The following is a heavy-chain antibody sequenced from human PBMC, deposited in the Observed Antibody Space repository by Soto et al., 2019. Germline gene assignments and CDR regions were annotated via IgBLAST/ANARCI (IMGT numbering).Heavy chain of an antibody. V-gene: IGHV3-33*01. CDR3: ARAGRTLDCSGGSCSSFDY. CDR2: IWYDGSNK. CDR1: GFTFSSYG. Sequence: QVQLVESGGGVVQPGRSLRLSCAASGFTFSSYGMHWVRQAPGKGLEWVAVIWYDGSNKYYADSVKGRFTISRDNSKNTLYLQMNSLRAEDTAVYYCARAGRTLDCSGGSCSSFDYWGQGTLVTVSS. D-gene: IGHD2-15*01. J-gene: IGHJ4*02.